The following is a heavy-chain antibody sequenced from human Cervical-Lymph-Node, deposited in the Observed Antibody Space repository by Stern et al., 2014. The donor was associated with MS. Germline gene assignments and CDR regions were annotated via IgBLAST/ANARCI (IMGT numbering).Heavy chain of an antibody. D-gene: IGHD2-15*01. J-gene: IGHJ2*01. V-gene: IGHV4-30-4*01. CDR2: SYYSGST. Sequence: QVQLQESGPGLVKPSQTLSLTCTVSGGSISSDYYYWSWIRQSPGKGLEWIGHSYYSGSTYYNPSLQSRVTISVDTSKNQFSLRLSSVTAADTAVYYCAGGRLIGGWYFDLWGRGTLVAVSS. CDR1: GGSISSDYYY. CDR3: AGGRLIGGWYFDL.